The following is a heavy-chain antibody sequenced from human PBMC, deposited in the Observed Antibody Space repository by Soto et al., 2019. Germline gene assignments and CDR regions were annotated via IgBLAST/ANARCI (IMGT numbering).Heavy chain of an antibody. CDR1: GGSISSYY. V-gene: IGHV4-59*01. D-gene: IGHD6-13*01. J-gene: IGHJ6*02. CDR3: AREPTIAAATKNYYYGMDV. Sequence: SETLSLTCTVSGGSISSYYWSWIRQPPGKGLEWIGYIYYSGSTNYNPSLKSRVTISVDTSKNQFSLKLSSVTAADTAVYYCAREPTIAAATKNYYYGMDVWGQGTTVTVSS. CDR2: IYYSGST.